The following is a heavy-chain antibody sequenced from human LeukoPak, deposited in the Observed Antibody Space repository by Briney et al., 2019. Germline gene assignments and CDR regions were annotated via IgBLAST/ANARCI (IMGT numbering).Heavy chain of an antibody. D-gene: IGHD1-26*01. J-gene: IGHJ4*02. Sequence: TGRSLRLSCAASGFTFSSYAMSWVRQAPGKGLEWVSAIGGSGGSTYYATAVKGRFTNSRDNSKNTLYLQMNSLRAEDTAVYYCAKVGRGSYPRRVYFDYWGQGALVTVSS. CDR2: IGGSGGST. CDR1: GFTFSSYA. CDR3: AKVGRGSYPRRVYFDY. V-gene: IGHV3-23*01.